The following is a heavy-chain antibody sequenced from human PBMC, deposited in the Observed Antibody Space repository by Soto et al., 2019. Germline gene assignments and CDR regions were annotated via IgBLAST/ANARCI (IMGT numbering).Heavy chain of an antibody. V-gene: IGHV4-34*01. CDR1: GGSFSGYY. D-gene: IGHD1-26*01. J-gene: IGHJ4*02. CDR2: INHSGST. CDR3: AASSGSYLASVY. Sequence: SETLSLTCAVYGGSFSGYYWSWIRQPPGKGLEWIGEINHSGSTNYNPSLKSRVTISVDTSKNQFSLELSSVTAADTAVYYCAASSGSYLASVYWGQGTPVTVSS.